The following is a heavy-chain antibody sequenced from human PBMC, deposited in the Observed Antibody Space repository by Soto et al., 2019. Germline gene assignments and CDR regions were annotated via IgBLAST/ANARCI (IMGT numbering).Heavy chain of an antibody. CDR3: AGVGRVTYYYDSSGYYYFDY. J-gene: IGHJ4*02. V-gene: IGHV1-18*01. D-gene: IGHD3-22*01. Sequence: QVQLVQSGAEVKKPGASVKVSCKASGYTFTSYGISWVRQAPGQGLEWMGWISAYNGNTNYAQKLQGRVTMTTDTSTSTAYMELRSLISDDTAVYYCAGVGRVTYYYDSSGYYYFDYWGQGTLVTVSS. CDR2: ISAYNGNT. CDR1: GYTFTSYG.